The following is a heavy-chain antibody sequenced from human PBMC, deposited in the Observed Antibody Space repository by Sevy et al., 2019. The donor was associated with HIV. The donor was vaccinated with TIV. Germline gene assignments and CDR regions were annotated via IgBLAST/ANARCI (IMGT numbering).Heavy chain of an antibody. V-gene: IGHV3-30*18. Sequence: GGSLRLSCAASGFTFSNYGMHWVRQAPGKGLEWVAVVSYGGSTKYYADFVKGRFTISRDNSKNTVYVQMNTLRTEDTAVFYCAKGSKATDSAFDLWGQGTMVTVSS. CDR3: AKGSKATDSAFDL. CDR2: VSYGGSTK. D-gene: IGHD1-26*01. CDR1: GFTFSNYG. J-gene: IGHJ3*01.